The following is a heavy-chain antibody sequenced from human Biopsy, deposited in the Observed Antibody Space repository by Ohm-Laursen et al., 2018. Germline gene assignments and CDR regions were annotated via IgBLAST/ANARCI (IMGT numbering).Heavy chain of an antibody. CDR1: GVSVTSRGYY. Sequence: SDTLSLTCTVSGVSVTSRGYYWTWIRQPPGTGVEWIGHISYSGTTNYKSSLRSQVTISVDPSKNQFSLRLTSVTAADTAVYYCVREPKTGTAEAWYFDLWGRGSPVTVPS. D-gene: IGHD3-9*01. J-gene: IGHJ2*01. CDR3: VREPKTGTAEAWYFDL. V-gene: IGHV4-61*08. CDR2: ISYSGTT.